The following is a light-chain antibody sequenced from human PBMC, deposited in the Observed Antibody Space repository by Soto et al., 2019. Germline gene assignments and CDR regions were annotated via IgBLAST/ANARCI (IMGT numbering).Light chain of an antibody. CDR1: QSVSYN. Sequence: EIVMTQSPATLSVSPGETATLSCRASQSVSYNLAWYQQKPGQVPRLLIYGAFTRSTGIPARFSGSWSGTDFTLTISSLQSEDVAVYYCQQYKNWTPLTFGGGTKVEIK. CDR2: GAF. J-gene: IGKJ4*01. V-gene: IGKV3-15*01. CDR3: QQYKNWTPLT.